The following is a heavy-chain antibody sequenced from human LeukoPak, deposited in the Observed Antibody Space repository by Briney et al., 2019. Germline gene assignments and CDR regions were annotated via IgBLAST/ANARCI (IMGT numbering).Heavy chain of an antibody. CDR3: ARDGYYDFWSGYYKDNWFDP. CDR2: IIPIFGTA. CDR1: GGTFSSYA. Sequence: SVKVSCKASGGTFSSYAISWVRQAPGQGLEWMGGIIPIFGTANYAQKFQGRVTITADESTSTAYMELSSLRSEDTAVYYCARDGYYDFWSGYYKDNWFDPWGQGTLVTVSS. V-gene: IGHV1-69*13. J-gene: IGHJ5*02. D-gene: IGHD3-3*01.